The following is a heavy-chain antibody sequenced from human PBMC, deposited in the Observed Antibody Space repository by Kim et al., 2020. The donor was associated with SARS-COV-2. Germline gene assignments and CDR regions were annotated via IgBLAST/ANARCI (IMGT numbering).Heavy chain of an antibody. V-gene: IGHV4-59*01. CDR3: ARLVKGSGSYYSRAYYNGMDV. CDR2: VYYSGST. D-gene: IGHD3-10*01. CDR1: GASISNYY. Sequence: SETLSLTCTVSGASISNYYWSWIRQPPGKGLEWIGYVYYSGSTTYNPSLKSRVTISIDTSKTQFSLKLSSVTAADTAVYYCARLVKGSGSYYSRAYYNGMDVWVQGITVTVSS. J-gene: IGHJ6*01.